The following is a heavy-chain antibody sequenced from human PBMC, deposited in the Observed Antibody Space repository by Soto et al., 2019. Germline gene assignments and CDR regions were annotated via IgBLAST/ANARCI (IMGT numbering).Heavy chain of an antibody. CDR2: ISKDGSHS. Sequence: QVQLVESGGGVVQPGRSLRLSCAASGFNFRTYGIHWVRQAPGKGLEWVALISKDGSHSYYAHSVKGRFTTSRANSQNKAFLQVSSLRADDTAVYFCARGTDYADLGNAEYFHPWGQGTLVTVSS. CDR3: ARGTDYADLGNAEYFHP. V-gene: IGHV3-30*03. J-gene: IGHJ1*01. D-gene: IGHD4-17*01. CDR1: GFNFRTYG.